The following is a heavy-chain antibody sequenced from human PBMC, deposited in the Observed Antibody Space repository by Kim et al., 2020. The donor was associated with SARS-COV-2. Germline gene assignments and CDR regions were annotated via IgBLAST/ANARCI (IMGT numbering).Heavy chain of an antibody. CDR3: ARVSTLGRLERYHYVLDV. Sequence: GGSLRLSCVASGFDFNAYAMHWVRQTPGKGLEWVAVILYDGSGEYYADSGKGRFTISRDSSKNTLYLQMNRLRVEDTAVYYCARVSTLGRLERYHYVLDVWGQRTAVTVSS. CDR2: ILYDGSGE. D-gene: IGHD3-3*01. V-gene: IGHV3-30-3*01. CDR1: GFDFNAYA. J-gene: IGHJ6*02.